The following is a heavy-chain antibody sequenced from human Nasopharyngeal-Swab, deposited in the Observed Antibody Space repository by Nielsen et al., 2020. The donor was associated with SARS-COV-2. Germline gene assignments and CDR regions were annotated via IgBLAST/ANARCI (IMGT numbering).Heavy chain of an antibody. CDR3: ARDQTISSNAFDI. CDR2: INPNSGGT. Sequence: ASVKVSCKASGYTFTGYYMHWVRQAPGQGLEWMGWINPNSGGTNYAQKFQGRVTMTRDPSISTAYMELSRLRSDDTAVYYCARDQTISSNAFDIWGQGTMVTVSS. CDR1: GYTFTGYY. J-gene: IGHJ3*02. D-gene: IGHD2-2*01. V-gene: IGHV1-2*02.